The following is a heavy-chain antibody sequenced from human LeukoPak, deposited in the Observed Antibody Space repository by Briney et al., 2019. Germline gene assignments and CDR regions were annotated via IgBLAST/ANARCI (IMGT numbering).Heavy chain of an antibody. V-gene: IGHV3-23*01. CDR1: GFTFSTYA. CDR3: AKVGIRISLIVVVFTTADDWYFDL. CDR2: ISGSGGST. D-gene: IGHD3-22*01. Sequence: PGGSLRLSCAASGFTFSTYAMAWVRQAPGKGLEWVSGISGSGGSTYYADSVKGRLTISRDNSKNTLYLKMDSLRAEDTAVYYCAKVGIRISLIVVVFTTADDWYFDLWGRGTLVTVSS. J-gene: IGHJ2*01.